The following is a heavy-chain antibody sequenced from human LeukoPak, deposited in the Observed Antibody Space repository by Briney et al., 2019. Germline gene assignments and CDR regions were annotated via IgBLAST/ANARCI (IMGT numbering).Heavy chain of an antibody. CDR3: ASTRRGDSSGYYYFDY. V-gene: IGHV4-39*01. CDR1: GGSIISSSYY. D-gene: IGHD3-22*01. CDR2: SYYSGST. Sequence: PSATLSLICTLSGGSIISSSYYWGWLRQPPGKGLQWIGSSYYSGSTYYNPSLKSRVTISVDTSKNQFSLKMSSVTAADTAVYYCASTRRGDSSGYYYFDYWGQGTLVTVSS. J-gene: IGHJ4*02.